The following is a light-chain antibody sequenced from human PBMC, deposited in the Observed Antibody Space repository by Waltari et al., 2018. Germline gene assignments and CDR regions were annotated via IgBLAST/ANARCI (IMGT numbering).Light chain of an antibody. Sequence: ELVLTQSPGTLSLSLGERDTLSCRASQSVSNNYLTWYQQKLGQAPRLLIYGASSRATGIPDRFSGSGSGTDFTLTISRLEPEDFAVYYCQQYDSIVLTFGGGTKVEI. CDR1: QSVSNNY. CDR2: GAS. V-gene: IGKV3-20*01. J-gene: IGKJ4*01. CDR3: QQYDSIVLT.